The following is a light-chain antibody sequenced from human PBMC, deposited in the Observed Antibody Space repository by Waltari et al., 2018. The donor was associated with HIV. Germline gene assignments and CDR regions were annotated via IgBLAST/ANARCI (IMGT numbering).Light chain of an antibody. Sequence: DIQITQSPPSLSASVGQRGTITCRARQTVRSSLAWYQQRPGKAPKALVYGASKLQTEVPSRFSAGGSGTNFSLTISSLKPEDFATYICQQYYTFPRTFGRGTRVDMK. J-gene: IGKJ1*01. CDR1: QTVRSS. CDR2: GAS. CDR3: QQYYTFPRT. V-gene: IGKV1D-16*02.